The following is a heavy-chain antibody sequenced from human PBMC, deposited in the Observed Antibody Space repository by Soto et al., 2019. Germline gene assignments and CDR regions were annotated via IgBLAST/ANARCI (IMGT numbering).Heavy chain of an antibody. V-gene: IGHV4-34*01. J-gene: IGHJ6*02. CDR3: ARGELLWFGGHYYYYYGMDV. CDR2: INHSGRT. D-gene: IGHD3-10*01. Sequence: SETLSLRRAVDGGSFSGYDGSWILQPTGKWLAWIGEINHSGRTNYNPYLKSRVPISVDTSKNQFSLKLSSVTAADTAVYYCARGELLWFGGHYYYYYGMDVWGQGTTVTVSS. CDR1: GGSFSGYD.